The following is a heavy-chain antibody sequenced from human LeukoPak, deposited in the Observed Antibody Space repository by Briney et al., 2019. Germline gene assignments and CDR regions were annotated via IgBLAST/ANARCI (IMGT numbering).Heavy chain of an antibody. D-gene: IGHD3-10*01. CDR1: GGTFSSYA. J-gene: IGHJ6*02. Sequence: SVTVSCTASGGTFSSYAMSWVRQAPGQGLEWMGRIIPIGGIENYAQTFQGRVTITADKSTSTAYMELSSLRSEDTAVYYCARGSYYGSGSYDSYYYYYGMDVWGQGTTVTVSS. CDR3: ARGSYYGSGSYDSYYYYYGMDV. CDR2: IIPIGGIE. V-gene: IGHV1-69*04.